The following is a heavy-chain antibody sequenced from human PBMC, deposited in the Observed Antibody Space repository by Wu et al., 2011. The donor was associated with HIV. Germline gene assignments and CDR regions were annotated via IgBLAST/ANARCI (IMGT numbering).Heavy chain of an antibody. J-gene: IGHJ6*03. D-gene: IGHD1-1*01. V-gene: IGHV1-18*01. Sequence: ASVNGLLRGLLVTTFGNHAISVGATRPLDDGLEWMGWISGYNGGTSYAQKFQGRVTMTTDTSTSTAYMELRSLRSDDTAVYYCARPNSDSFYMDVWGKGTTVTVSS. CDR3: ARPNSDSFYMDV. CDR1: VTTFGNHA. CDR2: ISGYNGGT.